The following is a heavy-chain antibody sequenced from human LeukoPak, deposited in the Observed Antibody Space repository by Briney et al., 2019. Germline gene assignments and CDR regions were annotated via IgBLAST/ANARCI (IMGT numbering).Heavy chain of an antibody. CDR1: GFTFSSYA. D-gene: IGHD3-3*01. CDR3: ARAVTIFGVVKRHFDY. CDR2: ISYGGSNK. J-gene: IGHJ4*02. V-gene: IGHV3-30-3*01. Sequence: GGSLRLSCAASGFTFSSYAIHWVRQAPGKGLEWVAVISYGGSNKYYADSVKGRFTISRDNSKNMVYLQMNSLRAEDTAVYYCARAVTIFGVVKRHFDYWGQGTLVTVSS.